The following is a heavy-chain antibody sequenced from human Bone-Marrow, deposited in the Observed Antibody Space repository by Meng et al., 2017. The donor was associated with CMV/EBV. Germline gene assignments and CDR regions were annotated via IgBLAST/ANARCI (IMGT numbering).Heavy chain of an antibody. V-gene: IGHV3-23*01. Sequence: GGSLRLSCAASGFTFSGSAMHWVRQAPGKGLEWVSAISGSGGSTYYADSVKGRFTISRDNSKNTLYLQMNSLRAEDTAVYYCAKDPLNWEWELLGDDYWGQGTLVTVSS. J-gene: IGHJ4*02. CDR2: ISGSGGST. D-gene: IGHD1-26*01. CDR3: AKDPLNWEWELLGDDY. CDR1: GFTFSGSA.